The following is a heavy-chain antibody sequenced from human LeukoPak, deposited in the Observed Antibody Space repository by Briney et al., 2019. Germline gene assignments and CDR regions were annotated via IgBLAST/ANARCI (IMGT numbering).Heavy chain of an antibody. CDR2: INHSGST. CDR3: ARVGTTVTTSRWYNWFDP. D-gene: IGHD4-17*01. J-gene: IGHJ5*02. Sequence: PSETLSLTCAVYGGSFGGYYWSWIRQPPGKGLEWIGEINHSGSTNYNPSLKSRVTISVDTSKNQFSLKLSSVTAADTAVYYCARVGTTVTTSRWYNWFDPWGQGTLVTVSS. CDR1: GGSFGGYY. V-gene: IGHV4-34*01.